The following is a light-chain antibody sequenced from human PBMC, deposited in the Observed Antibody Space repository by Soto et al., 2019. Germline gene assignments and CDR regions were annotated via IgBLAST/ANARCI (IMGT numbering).Light chain of an antibody. CDR3: QSYYSSRSGYV. CDR2: GNN. CDR1: SANIGADYN. V-gene: IGLV1-40*01. J-gene: IGLJ1*01. Sequence: QSVLTQPPSASGAPGQTVTISCTGSSANIGADYNVDWYQQLPGTAPQLLIYGNNNRPSGVPARFSGSKSGTTASLAIAGLQAEDEGDYYCQSYYSSRSGYVFGTGTKVTVL.